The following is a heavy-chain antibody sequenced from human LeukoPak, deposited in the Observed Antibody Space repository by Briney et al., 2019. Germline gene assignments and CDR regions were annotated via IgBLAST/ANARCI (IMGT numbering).Heavy chain of an antibody. CDR1: GGSISSGSYY. V-gene: IGHV4-61*02. CDR2: IYTSGST. CDR3: ARVGYYDSSGYRGYYYYYYMDV. J-gene: IGHJ6*03. D-gene: IGHD3-22*01. Sequence: SETLSLTCSVSGGSISSGSYYWSWIRQPAGKGLEWIGRIYTSGSTNYNPSLKSRVTISVDTSKNQFSLKLSSVTAADTAVYYCARVGYYDSSGYRGYYYYYYMDVWGKGTTVTVS.